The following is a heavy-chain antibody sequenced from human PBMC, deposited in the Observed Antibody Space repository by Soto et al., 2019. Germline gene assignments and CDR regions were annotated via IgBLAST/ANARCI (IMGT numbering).Heavy chain of an antibody. CDR1: GYSFTSYW. J-gene: IGHJ4*02. Sequence: GESLKISCKGSGYSFTSYWIGWVRQMPGKGLEWMGIIYPGDSDTRYSPSFQGQVTISADKSISTAYLQWSSLKASDTAMYYCARQKLGYCSGGSCYSDSYFDYWGQGTLVTVSS. CDR2: IYPGDSDT. D-gene: IGHD2-15*01. CDR3: ARQKLGYCSGGSCYSDSYFDY. V-gene: IGHV5-51*01.